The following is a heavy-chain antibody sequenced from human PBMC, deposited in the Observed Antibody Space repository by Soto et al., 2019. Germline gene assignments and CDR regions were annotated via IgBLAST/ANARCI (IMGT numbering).Heavy chain of an antibody. J-gene: IGHJ2*01. D-gene: IGHD3-22*01. Sequence: QVELVQPGAEVKKPGSSVKVSCQASADTFSTYAISWVRQAPGQGLEWLGGIIPIFGTANYAQKFQGRVPITADTAANTVYLELSSLRSEDTAVYYCASTKYDSSAYYYWYLGLWGRGTLVTVSS. CDR1: ADTFSTYA. V-gene: IGHV1-69*06. CDR3: ASTKYDSSAYYYWYLGL. CDR2: IIPIFGTA.